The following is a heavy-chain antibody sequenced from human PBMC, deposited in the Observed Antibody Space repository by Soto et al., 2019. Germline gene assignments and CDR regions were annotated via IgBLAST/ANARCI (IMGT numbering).Heavy chain of an antibody. D-gene: IGHD5-12*01. CDR2: ISYDGSNK. J-gene: IGHJ4*02. CDR1: GFTFSSYG. V-gene: IGHV3-30*18. CDR3: AKSAPRGYSGYDYFDY. Sequence: QVQLVESGGGVVQPGRSLRLSCAASGFTFSSYGMHWVRQAPGKGLEWVAVISYDGSNKYYADSVKGRFTISRDNSKNTLYLQMNILRAEDTAVYDCAKSAPRGYSGYDYFDYWGQGTLVTVSS.